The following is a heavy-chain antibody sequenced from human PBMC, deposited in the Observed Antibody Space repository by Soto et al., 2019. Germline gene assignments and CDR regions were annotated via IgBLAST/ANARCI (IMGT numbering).Heavy chain of an antibody. CDR3: TTDWDSSDPRSWYFDL. D-gene: IGHD6-25*01. Sequence: GGSLRLSCAASGFTFSNAWMSWVRQAPGKGLEWVGRIKSKTDGGTTDYAAPVKGRFTISRDDSKNTLYLQMNSLKTEDTAVYYCTTDWDSSDPRSWYFDLWGRGTLVTVSS. CDR2: IKSKTDGGTT. V-gene: IGHV3-15*01. CDR1: GFTFSNAW. J-gene: IGHJ2*01.